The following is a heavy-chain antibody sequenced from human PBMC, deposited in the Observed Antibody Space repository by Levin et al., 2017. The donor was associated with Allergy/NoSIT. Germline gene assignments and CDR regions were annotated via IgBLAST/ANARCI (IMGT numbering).Heavy chain of an antibody. J-gene: IGHJ3*02. CDR1: GFTFSSYA. V-gene: IGHV3-30-3*01. CDR3: ARDVGSGSTRGAFAI. Sequence: GGSLRLSCAASGFTFSSYAMHWVRQAPGKGLEWVAVISYDGSNKYYADSVKGRFTISRDNSKNTLYLQMNSLRAEDTAVYYCARDVGSGSTRGAFAIWGQGTMVTVSS. D-gene: IGHD3-10*01. CDR2: ISYDGSNK.